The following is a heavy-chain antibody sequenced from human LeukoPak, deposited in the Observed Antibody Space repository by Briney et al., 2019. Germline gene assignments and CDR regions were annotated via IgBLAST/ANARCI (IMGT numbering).Heavy chain of an antibody. J-gene: IGHJ4*02. CDR1: GGSISSYY. CDR2: IYYSGRT. D-gene: IGHD3-10*01. Sequence: PSETLSLTCTVSGGSISSYYWGWIRQPPGKGLEWIGNIYYSGRTYYNPSLKNRVTISVDTSKNQFSLMLSSVTAADAAVYYCASIGVNYYSWFDYWGQGTQVTVSS. V-gene: IGHV4-59*04. CDR3: ASIGVNYYSWFDY.